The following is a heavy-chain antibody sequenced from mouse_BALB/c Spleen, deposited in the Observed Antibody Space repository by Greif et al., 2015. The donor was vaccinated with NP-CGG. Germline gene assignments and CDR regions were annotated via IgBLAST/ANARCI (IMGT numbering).Heavy chain of an antibody. D-gene: IGHD4-1*01. J-gene: IGHJ4*01. CDR3: AGRTGTEAMDY. V-gene: IGHV1-84*02. CDR2: IYPGSGNT. CDR1: GYTFTDYY. Sequence: QVQLQQPGPELVKPGASVKISCKASGYTFTDYYINWVKQKPGQGLEWIGCIYPGSGNTKYNEKFKGKATLTVDTSSSTAYMQLSSLTSEDTAVYFCAGRTGTEAMDYWGQGTSVTVSS.